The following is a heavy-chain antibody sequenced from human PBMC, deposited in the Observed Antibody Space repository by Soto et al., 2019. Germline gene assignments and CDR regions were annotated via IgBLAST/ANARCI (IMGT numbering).Heavy chain of an antibody. CDR3: VREMPVPIRGGYYYYSVLDA. D-gene: IGHD2-2*01. CDR2: LKSDGRDT. J-gene: IGHJ6*02. CDR1: GFSFNDNW. Sequence: LRLSCAASGFSFNDNWMHWVRQVPGKGLMWVSRLKSDGRDTIYADSVKGRFTVSGDSAKNTLYLQMNSLRVEDTAVYYCVREMPVPIRGGYYYYSVLDAWGQGTTVTVSS. V-gene: IGHV3-74*01.